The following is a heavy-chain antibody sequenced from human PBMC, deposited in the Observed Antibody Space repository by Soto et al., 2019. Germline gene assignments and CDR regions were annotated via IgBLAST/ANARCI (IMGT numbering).Heavy chain of an antibody. Sequence: GGSLRLSCAASGFTFSSYALHWVRQAPGKWLEWVAVISFDGSNTYYADSAEGRFTISRDNSKNTLYLQMSSLRLDDTAVYYCARGIIAGPGRDYFDYWGQGTLVTVSS. CDR1: GFTFSSYA. D-gene: IGHD6-13*01. CDR2: ISFDGSNT. CDR3: ARGIIAGPGRDYFDY. V-gene: IGHV3-30-3*01. J-gene: IGHJ4*02.